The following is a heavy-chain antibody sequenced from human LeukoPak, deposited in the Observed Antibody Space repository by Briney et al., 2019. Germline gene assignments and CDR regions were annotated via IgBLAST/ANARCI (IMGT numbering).Heavy chain of an antibody. CDR2: INSDGSST. J-gene: IGHJ4*02. CDR3: AKGEWESPGWGYFDY. Sequence: GGSLRLSCAASGFTFSSYWMHWVRQAPGKGLVWVSRINSDGSSTSYADSVKGRFTISRDNAKNTLYLQMNSLRAEDTAVYYCAKGEWESPGWGYFDYWGQGTLVTVSS. V-gene: IGHV3-74*01. D-gene: IGHD1-26*01. CDR1: GFTFSSYW.